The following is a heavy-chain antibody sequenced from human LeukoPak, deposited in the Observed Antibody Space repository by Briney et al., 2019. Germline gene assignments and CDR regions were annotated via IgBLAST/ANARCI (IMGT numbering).Heavy chain of an antibody. D-gene: IGHD2-15*01. V-gene: IGHV1-2*02. CDR2: INPNKGDT. CDR1: GYTFAGYY. CDR3: TRSSWDCSSGSRYSNMNFDY. Sequence: ASVKVSCKASGYTFAGYYIHWVRRAPGQGLEWLGWINPNKGDTKSAQKFRDRVIMTTDTSLTTAYMEVINLSSDDTAVYYCTRSSWDCSSGSRYSNMNFDYWGQGTLVTVSS. J-gene: IGHJ4*02.